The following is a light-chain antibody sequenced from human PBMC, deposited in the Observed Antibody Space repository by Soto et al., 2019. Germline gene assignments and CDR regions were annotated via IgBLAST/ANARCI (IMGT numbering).Light chain of an antibody. CDR1: QSVLYSSNNKNY. J-gene: IGKJ3*01. Sequence: DIVMTQSPHSLAVSLGERATINCKSSQSVLYSSNNKNYLAWYQQKPGQPPKLLIYWASTRESGVPDRFSGSGSGTDFTLTISSLQAEDVAVYYCQQYYNTPFTFGPGTKVDIK. CDR3: QQYYNTPFT. CDR2: WAS. V-gene: IGKV4-1*01.